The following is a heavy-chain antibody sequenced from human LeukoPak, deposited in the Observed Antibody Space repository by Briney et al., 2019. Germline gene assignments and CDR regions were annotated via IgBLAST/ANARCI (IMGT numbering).Heavy chain of an antibody. D-gene: IGHD3-9*01. V-gene: IGHV3-23*01. CDR2: ISGSGGST. J-gene: IGHJ4*02. CDR3: AKDLDYDILTGSFDY. CDR1: GFTFSSYG. Sequence: GGSLRLSCAASGFTFSSYGMSWVRQAPGKGLEWVSAISGSGGSTYYADSVRGRFTISRDNSKNTLYLQMNSLRAEDTAVYYCAKDLDYDILTGSFDYWGQGTLVTVSS.